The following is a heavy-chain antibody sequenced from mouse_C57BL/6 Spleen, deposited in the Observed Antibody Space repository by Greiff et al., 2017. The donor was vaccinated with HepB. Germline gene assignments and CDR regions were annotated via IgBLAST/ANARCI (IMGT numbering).Heavy chain of an antibody. D-gene: IGHD4-1*01. CDR1: GFTFSSYG. CDR3: ARHWESLGY. V-gene: IGHV5-6*01. J-gene: IGHJ3*01. CDR2: ISSGGCYT. Sequence: EVQRVESGGDLVKPGGSLKLSCAASGFTFSSYGMSWVRQTPDKSLEWVATISSGGCYTYYPDSVKGRFTISRDNAKNTLYLQMSSLKSEDTAMYYCARHWESLGYWGQGTLVTVSA.